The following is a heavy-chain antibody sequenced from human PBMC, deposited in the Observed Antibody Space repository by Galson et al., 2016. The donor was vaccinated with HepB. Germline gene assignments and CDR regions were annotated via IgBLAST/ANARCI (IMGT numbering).Heavy chain of an antibody. V-gene: IGHV3-23*01. CDR2: VSNSGVWT. J-gene: IGHJ4*02. CDR1: GFTFSTFG. D-gene: IGHD2-15*01. Sequence: SLRLSCAASGFTFSTFGMSWVRQSPGKGLEWVSSVSNSGVWTYYADSVKGRFTISRDYSKNTLYLQMNSLRAEDTAAYYCVKDRWDDRGGYCSIGSCFGDSWGQGTLVTVSS. CDR3: VKDRWDDRGGYCSIGSCFGDS.